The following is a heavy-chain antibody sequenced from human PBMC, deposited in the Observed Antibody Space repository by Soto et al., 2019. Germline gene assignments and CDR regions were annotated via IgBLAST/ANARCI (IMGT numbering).Heavy chain of an antibody. D-gene: IGHD3-22*01. J-gene: IGHJ4*02. CDR3: AKDNYYDSSGYYSY. CDR1: GFTFSSYA. Sequence: GGSLRLSCAASGFTFSSYAMSRVRQAPGKGLEWVSAISGSGGSTYYADSVKGRFTISRDNSKNTLYLQMNSLRAEDTAVYYFAKDNYYDSSGYYSYWGQGTLVTVSS. CDR2: ISGSGGST. V-gene: IGHV3-23*01.